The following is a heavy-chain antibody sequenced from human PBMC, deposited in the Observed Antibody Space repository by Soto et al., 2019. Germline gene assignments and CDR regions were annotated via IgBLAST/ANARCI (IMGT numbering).Heavy chain of an antibody. J-gene: IGHJ4*02. Sequence: QVQLVQSGSEVKKPGASVRVTCKASGYTFRNYGISWVREAPGQGLEWMGWVSAYNRNSNYAQKFEDRVNMTADTATSTAYLELRGLRSDDTAIYYCARDRQWEPLLYWGQGTLVTVSS. CDR2: VSAYNRNS. CDR1: GYTFRNYG. D-gene: IGHD1-26*01. V-gene: IGHV1-18*01. CDR3: ARDRQWEPLLY.